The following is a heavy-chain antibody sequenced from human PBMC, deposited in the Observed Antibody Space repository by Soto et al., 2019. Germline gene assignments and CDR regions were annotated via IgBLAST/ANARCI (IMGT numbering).Heavy chain of an antibody. V-gene: IGHV4-34*01. J-gene: IGHJ6*03. CDR1: GGSFSGYY. D-gene: IGHD3-3*01. CDR2: INHSGST. Sequence: SETLSLTCAVYGGSFSGYYWSWIRQPPGKGLEWIGEINHSGSTNYNPSLKSRVTISVDTSKNQFSLKLSSVTAADTAVYYCARVKNDFWSGYYTLRYYYYMDVWGKGTTVTVSS. CDR3: ARVKNDFWSGYYTLRYYYYMDV.